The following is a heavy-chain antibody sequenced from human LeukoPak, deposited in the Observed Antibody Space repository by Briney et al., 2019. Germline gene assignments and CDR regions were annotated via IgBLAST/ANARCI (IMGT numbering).Heavy chain of an antibody. J-gene: IGHJ4*02. D-gene: IGHD2-15*01. CDR2: INHSGST. CDR3: VRGPYCSGGSCRFDY. Sequence: SETLSLTCAVYGGSFSDYYWSWIRQPPGKGLEWIGEINHSGSTNYNPSLKSRVTISVDTSKNQFSLKLSSVTAADTAVYYCVRGPYCSGGSCRFDYWGQGTLVTVSS. V-gene: IGHV4-34*01. CDR1: GGSFSDYY.